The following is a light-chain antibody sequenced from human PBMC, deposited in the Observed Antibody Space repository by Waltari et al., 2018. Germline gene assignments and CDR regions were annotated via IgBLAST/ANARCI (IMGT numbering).Light chain of an antibody. CDR2: ANY. V-gene: IGLV1-44*01. CDR1: TSNLGTNT. CDR3: ATWDDSLSGRV. Sequence: QSVLTQPPSTSGTPGQRVTSSCSASTSNLGTNTVTGYQLLPGTAPKTVIFANYHRPSGGPDRFSASKSGMSASLVISGLQSEDEADYFCATWDDSLSGRVFGGGTKVTVL. J-gene: IGLJ3*02.